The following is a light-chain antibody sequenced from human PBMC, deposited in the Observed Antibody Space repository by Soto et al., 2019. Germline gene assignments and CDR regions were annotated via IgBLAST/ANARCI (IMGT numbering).Light chain of an antibody. Sequence: APQHLTQGESATLSCRTSLSVSVYLDWYQQKPGQAPRLLISDASNRAPGIPARFSGSGSGTDFTLTISRLEPEDFALYYWQKYGSSPLWTLGQGTKVDI. CDR1: LSVSVY. CDR3: QKYGSSPLWT. V-gene: IGKV3-11*01. J-gene: IGKJ1*01. CDR2: DAS.